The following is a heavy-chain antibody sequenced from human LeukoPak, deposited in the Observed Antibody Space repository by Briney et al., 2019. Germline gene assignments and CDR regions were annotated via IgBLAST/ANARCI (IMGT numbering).Heavy chain of an antibody. CDR2: INHSGST. J-gene: IGHJ4*02. D-gene: IGHD6-13*01. Sequence: SETLSLTCAVYGGSFRGYYWSWIRQPPGKGLEWIGEINHSGSTNYNPSLKSRVTISVDTSKNQFSLKLSSVTAADTAVYYCARGRGSSSWYRYYFDYWGQGTLVTVSS. V-gene: IGHV4-34*01. CDR3: ARGRGSSSWYRYYFDY. CDR1: GGSFRGYY.